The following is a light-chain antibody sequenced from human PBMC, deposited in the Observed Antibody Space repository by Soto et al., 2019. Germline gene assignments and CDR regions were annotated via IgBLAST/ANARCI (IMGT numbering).Light chain of an antibody. CDR3: QQYNSYLT. V-gene: IGKV1-5*01. CDR1: QSISSW. J-gene: IGKJ1*01. Sequence: DIQMTQSPSTLSASVVDRVTITCRASQSISSWLAWYQQKPGKAPKLLIYDASSLESGVPSRFSGSGSGTEFTLTISSLQPDDFATYYCQQYNSYLTFGQGTKVDIK. CDR2: DAS.